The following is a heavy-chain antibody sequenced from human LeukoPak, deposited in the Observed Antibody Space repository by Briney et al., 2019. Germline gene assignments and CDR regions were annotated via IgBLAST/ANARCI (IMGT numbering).Heavy chain of an antibody. D-gene: IGHD5-18*01. Sequence: SETLSLTCAVYGGSFSGYYWSWIRQPPGKGLEWIGEINHSGSTNYNPSLKSRVTISVDTSKNQFSLKLSSVTAADTAVYYCARGRGQPHTAMVPSYYYFHYYMDVWGKGTTVTVSS. CDR3: ARGRGQPHTAMVPSYYYFHYYMDV. V-gene: IGHV4-34*01. J-gene: IGHJ6*03. CDR1: GGSFSGYY. CDR2: INHSGST.